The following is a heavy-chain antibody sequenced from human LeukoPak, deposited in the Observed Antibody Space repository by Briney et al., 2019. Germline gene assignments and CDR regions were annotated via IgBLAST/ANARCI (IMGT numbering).Heavy chain of an antibody. CDR3: VRGRQWELPLDY. J-gene: IGHJ4*02. Sequence: GGSLTLSCPPSGFSFNSYAMTWVRQAPGKGLEWDSAISGSGGRRTYYADAVKGRFIISRDNSKNTLYLQMDGLGADDRAVYYCVRGRQWELPLDYWGQGTLVTVSS. CDR2: ISGSGGRRT. V-gene: IGHV3-23*01. CDR1: GFSFNSYA. D-gene: IGHD1-26*01.